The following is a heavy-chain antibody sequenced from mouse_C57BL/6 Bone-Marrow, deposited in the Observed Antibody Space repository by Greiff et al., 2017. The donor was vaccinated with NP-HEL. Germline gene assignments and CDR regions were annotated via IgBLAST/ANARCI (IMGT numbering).Heavy chain of an antibody. V-gene: IGHV1-64*01. J-gene: IGHJ2*01. CDR3: ARNGYYGSFDY. D-gene: IGHD1-1*01. CDR2: IHPNSGST. CDR1: GYTFTSYW. Sequence: QVQLQQPGAELVKPGASVKLSCKASGYTFTSYWMHWVKQRPGQGLAWIGMIHPNSGSTNYNEKFKSKATLTVDKSSSTAYMQLSSLTSEDSAVYYCARNGYYGSFDYWGQGTTLTVSS.